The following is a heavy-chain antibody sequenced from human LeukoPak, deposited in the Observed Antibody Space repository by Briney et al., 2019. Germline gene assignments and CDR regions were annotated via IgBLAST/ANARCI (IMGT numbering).Heavy chain of an antibody. J-gene: IGHJ4*02. V-gene: IGHV4-4*07. CDR1: GGSISSYY. Sequence: SETLSLTCTVSGGSISSYYWSWIRQPAGKGLEWIGRIYTSGSTNYNPSLKSRVTMSVDTSKNQFSLKLSSVTAADTAVYYCAGSYGSGSPYYFDYWGQGTLVTVSS. CDR3: AGSYGSGSPYYFDY. D-gene: IGHD3-10*01. CDR2: IYTSGST.